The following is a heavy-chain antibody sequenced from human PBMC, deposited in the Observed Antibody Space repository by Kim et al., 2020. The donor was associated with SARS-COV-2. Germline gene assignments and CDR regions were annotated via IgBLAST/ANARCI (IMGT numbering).Heavy chain of an antibody. CDR1: GDSVSSNSAT. CDR2: TYYRSKWYN. D-gene: IGHD3-3*01. V-gene: IGHV6-1*01. Sequence: SQTLSLTCAISGDSVSSNSATWNWLRQSPSRGLEWLGRTYYRSKWYNDYAVSVKSRITINPDTSKNQFSLQLNSVTPEDTAVYYCARVARSHYDFWDPRFDYWGQGTLVTVSS. J-gene: IGHJ4*02. CDR3: ARVARSHYDFWDPRFDY.